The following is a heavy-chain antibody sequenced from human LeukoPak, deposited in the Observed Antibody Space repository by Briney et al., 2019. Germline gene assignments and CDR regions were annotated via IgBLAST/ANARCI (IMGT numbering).Heavy chain of an antibody. CDR3: ARDRGFLEWSHREGDGNFDY. CDR1: GGSISSSSYY. CDR2: IYYSGST. Sequence: NTSETLSLTCTVSGGSISSSSYYWGWIRQPPGKGLEWIGSIYYSGSTYYNPSLKSRVTISVDTSKNQFSLKLSSVTAADTAVYYCARDRGFLEWSHREGDGNFDYWGQGTLVTVSS. V-gene: IGHV4-39*07. D-gene: IGHD3-3*01. J-gene: IGHJ4*02.